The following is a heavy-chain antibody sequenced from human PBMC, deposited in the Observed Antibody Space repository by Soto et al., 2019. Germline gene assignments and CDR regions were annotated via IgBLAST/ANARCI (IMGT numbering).Heavy chain of an antibody. CDR1: GGTFSSYA. CDR3: ASSIAAAGSYWYFDL. Sequence: QVQLVQSGAEVKKPGSSVKVSCKASGGTFSSYAISWVQQAPGQGLEWMGGIIPIFGTANYAQKFQGRVTITADESTSTAYMELSSLRSEDTAVYYCASSIAAAGSYWYFDLWGRGTLVTVSS. D-gene: IGHD6-13*01. J-gene: IGHJ2*01. V-gene: IGHV1-69*12. CDR2: IIPIFGTA.